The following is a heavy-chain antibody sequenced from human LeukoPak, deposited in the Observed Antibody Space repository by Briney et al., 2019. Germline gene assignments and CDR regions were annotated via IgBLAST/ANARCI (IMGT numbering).Heavy chain of an antibody. Sequence: SQTLSLTCTVSGGSISSGDYYWSWIRQPPGKGLAWIGYIYYSGSTYYNPSLKSRVTISVDTSKNQFSLKLSSVTAADTAVYYCARASSGSYSDYWGQGTLVTVSS. CDR3: ARASSGSYSDY. V-gene: IGHV4-30-4*08. J-gene: IGHJ4*02. D-gene: IGHD1-26*01. CDR1: GGSISSGDYY. CDR2: IYYSGST.